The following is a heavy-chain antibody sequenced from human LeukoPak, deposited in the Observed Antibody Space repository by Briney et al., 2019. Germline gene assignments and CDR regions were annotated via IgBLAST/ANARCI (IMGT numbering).Heavy chain of an antibody. CDR3: ARPTGISRGWFDP. CDR1: GYSFTSYW. D-gene: IGHD2-15*01. CDR2: IYPGDSDT. J-gene: IGHJ5*02. V-gene: IGHV5-51*01. Sequence: GESLKISCKGPGYSFTSYWIGWVRQMPGKGLEWIGIIYPGDSDTRYSPSFQGQVTISADKSISTAYLQWSSLKASDTDMYYCARPTGISRGWFDPWGQGTLVTVSS.